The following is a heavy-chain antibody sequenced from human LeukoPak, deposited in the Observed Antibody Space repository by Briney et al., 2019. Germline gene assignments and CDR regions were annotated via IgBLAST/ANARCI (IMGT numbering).Heavy chain of an antibody. CDR1: GYSLSSGFF. Sequence: SETLSLTCTVSGYSLSSGFFCDWIRQSPGKGLEWIGYIYYSGSTNYNPSLKSRVTISVDTSKNQFSLKLSSVTAADTAVYYCARDEARAFDIWGQGTMVTVSS. D-gene: IGHD6-6*01. V-gene: IGHV4-61*01. CDR3: ARDEARAFDI. J-gene: IGHJ3*02. CDR2: IYYSGST.